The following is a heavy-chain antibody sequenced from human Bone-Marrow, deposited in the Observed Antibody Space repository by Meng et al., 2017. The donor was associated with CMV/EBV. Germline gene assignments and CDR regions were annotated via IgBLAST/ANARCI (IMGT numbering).Heavy chain of an antibody. V-gene: IGHV3-23*03. Sequence: GGSLRLSCAASGFTFSSYAMSWVRQAPGKGLEWVSVIYSGGSNTYYADSVRGRFTVSRDNSKNTLYLQMNSLRAEDTAVYYCAKRGEKTGDCWWYLDYWGQGTLVTVSS. CDR3: AKRGEKTGDCWWYLDY. J-gene: IGHJ4*02. D-gene: IGHD2-2*03. CDR1: GFTFSSYA. CDR2: IYSGGSNT.